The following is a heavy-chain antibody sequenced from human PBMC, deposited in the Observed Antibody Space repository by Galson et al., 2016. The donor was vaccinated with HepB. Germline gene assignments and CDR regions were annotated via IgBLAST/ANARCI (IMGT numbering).Heavy chain of an antibody. CDR1: GGSISTSLYF. D-gene: IGHD5-18*01. J-gene: IGHJ4*02. CDR3: ARHRSERNVDTPLVF. V-gene: IGHV4-39*01. Sequence: LTCSVSGGSISTSLYFWGWIRQTPGKGLEWIGSIYQSGSTFDNPSLKSRVAISVDTSKNLISLRLTSVTTSDTGVYYCARHRSERNVDTPLVFRAQGTLVTVSS. CDR2: IYQSGST.